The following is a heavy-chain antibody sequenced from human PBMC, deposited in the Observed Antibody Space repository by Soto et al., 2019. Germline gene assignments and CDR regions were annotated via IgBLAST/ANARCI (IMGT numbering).Heavy chain of an antibody. CDR1: GASISSRSYY. Sequence: PETRSLTCTVTGASISSRSYYWGWIRQPPGKGLEGIGSIYYSGSTFTNPSLRSRVSMSIDTSKDQLSLKLKSVTAAETALYFCARQRTSVVTQAYFDVWGPGSLVTVSS. J-gene: IGHJ4*02. V-gene: IGHV4-39*01. CDR2: IYYSGST. D-gene: IGHD2-21*02. CDR3: ARQRTSVVTQAYFDV.